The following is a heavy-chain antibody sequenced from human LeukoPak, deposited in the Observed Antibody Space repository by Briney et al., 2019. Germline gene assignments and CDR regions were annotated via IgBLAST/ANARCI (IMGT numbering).Heavy chain of an antibody. Sequence: GGSLRLSCAASGFTFSSYSMNWVRQAPGKGLEWVSYISNDIITIYYADSVKGRFTISRDNAKNSLYLQMNSLRAEDTAVYYCARFTIFGVDWGQGALVTVSS. J-gene: IGHJ4*02. CDR3: ARFTIFGVD. V-gene: IGHV3-48*01. D-gene: IGHD3-3*01. CDR1: GFTFSSYS. CDR2: ISNDIITI.